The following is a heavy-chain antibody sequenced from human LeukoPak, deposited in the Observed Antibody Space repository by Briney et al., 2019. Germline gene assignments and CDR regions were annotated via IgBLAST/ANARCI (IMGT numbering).Heavy chain of an antibody. J-gene: IGHJ4*02. Sequence: GGPMRLSCVGSGFTFSDAWMSWLRQAPGKGLEWVGRIKSKSDGGTIDYAAPVKGRFTIPRDDSRNTLYLQMNSLKTEDTAVYYCTTRRQDGWWGQGTLVTVS. CDR2: IKSKSDGGTI. D-gene: IGHD2-15*01. CDR3: TTRRQDGW. V-gene: IGHV3-15*01. CDR1: GFTFSDAW.